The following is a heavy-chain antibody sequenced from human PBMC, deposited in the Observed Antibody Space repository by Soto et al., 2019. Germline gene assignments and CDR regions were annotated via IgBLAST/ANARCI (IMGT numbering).Heavy chain of an antibody. CDR2: IIPIFGTA. D-gene: IGHD4-17*01. Sequence: SVKVSCKASGGTFSSYAISWVRQAPGQGLEWMGGIIPIFGTANYAQKFQGRVTITADESTSTAYMELSSLRSEDTAVYYCARGPSTTVTLRNYYYYGMDVWGQGTTVTVSS. V-gene: IGHV1-69*13. J-gene: IGHJ6*02. CDR1: GGTFSSYA. CDR3: ARGPSTTVTLRNYYYYGMDV.